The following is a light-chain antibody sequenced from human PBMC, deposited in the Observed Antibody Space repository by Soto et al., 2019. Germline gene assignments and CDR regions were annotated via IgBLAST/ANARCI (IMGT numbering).Light chain of an antibody. V-gene: IGKV3-15*01. J-gene: IGKJ1*01. CDR3: QQYSKWPPWT. Sequence: EIVMTQSPATLSVSPGERATLSCRASQSVSSNLAWYQQKPGQAPRLLIYGASTRATGIPARFSGSGSGTEFTLTNSSLQSEDFAVYYCQQYSKWPPWTFGQGTKVEIK. CDR2: GAS. CDR1: QSVSSN.